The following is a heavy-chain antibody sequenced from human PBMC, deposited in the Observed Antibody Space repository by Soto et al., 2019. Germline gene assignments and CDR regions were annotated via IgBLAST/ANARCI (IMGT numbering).Heavy chain of an antibody. CDR2: ISSSSSTI. D-gene: IGHD6-13*01. V-gene: IGHV3-48*02. CDR1: GFTFSSYS. CDR3: ARVYSSSWRSYYYYGMDV. Sequence: GGSLRRACSASGFTFSSYSINWVRQAPGKGLEWVSYISSSSSTIYYADSVKGRFTISRDNAKNSLYLQMNSLRDEDTAVYYCARVYSSSWRSYYYYGMDVWGQGTTVTVSS. J-gene: IGHJ6*02.